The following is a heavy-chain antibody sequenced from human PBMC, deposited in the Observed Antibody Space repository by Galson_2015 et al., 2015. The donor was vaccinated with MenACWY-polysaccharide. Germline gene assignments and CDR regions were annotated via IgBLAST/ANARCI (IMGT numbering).Heavy chain of an antibody. J-gene: IGHJ1*01. CDR2: ISSSGTST. D-gene: IGHD3-3*01. V-gene: IGHV3-23*01. CDR3: AKDSTDFWSVAGRFHH. Sequence: SLRLSCAASGFTFTSYAMSWVRQAPGKGLEWVSPISSSGTSTCYADSVKGRFTISRDNSKNTLYLQMNSLRAEDTAVYYCAKDSTDFWSVAGRFHHWGQGTPVTVSS. CDR1: GFTFTSYA.